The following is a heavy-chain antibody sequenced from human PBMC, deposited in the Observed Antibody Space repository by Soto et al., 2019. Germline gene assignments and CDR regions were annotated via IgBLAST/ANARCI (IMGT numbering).Heavy chain of an antibody. J-gene: IGHJ5*02. CDR1: GGSISSYY. CDR2: IYYSGST. CDR3: ARLGPHYYDSSGYYHFDP. V-gene: IGHV4-59*08. Sequence: QVQLQESGPGLVKPSETLSLTCTVSGGSISSYYWSWIRQPPGKGLEWIGYIYYSGSTNYNPSLKSRVTISVDTSKNQFSLKLSSVTAADTAVYYCARLGPHYYDSSGYYHFDPWGQGTLVTVSS. D-gene: IGHD3-22*01.